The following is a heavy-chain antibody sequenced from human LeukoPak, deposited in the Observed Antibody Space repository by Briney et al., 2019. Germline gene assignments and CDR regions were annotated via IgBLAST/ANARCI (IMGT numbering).Heavy chain of an antibody. CDR2: IDEYGRAT. V-gene: IGHV3-74*01. Sequence: GGSLRLSCAASGFSLSNYWMHWVRQAPGKGLVWVARIDEYGRATFYADSVKGRFTISRDIAKSTLYLQMHSLRAEDTAVYFCARDLVSGSGSYGHWGQGTLVTVSA. CDR1: GFSLSNYW. D-gene: IGHD3-10*01. J-gene: IGHJ4*02. CDR3: ARDLVSGSGSYGH.